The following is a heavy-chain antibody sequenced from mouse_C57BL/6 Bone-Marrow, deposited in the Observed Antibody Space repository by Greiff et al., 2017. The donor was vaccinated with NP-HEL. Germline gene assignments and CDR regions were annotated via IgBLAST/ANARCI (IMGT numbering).Heavy chain of an antibody. CDR2: IRNKANGYTT. CDR3: ARDPGSSYYAMDY. D-gene: IGHD1-1*01. CDR1: GFTFTDYY. J-gene: IGHJ4*01. Sequence: EVKVVESGGGLVQPGGSLSLSCAASGFTFTDYYMSWVRQPPGKALEWLGFIRNKANGYTTEYSASVKGRFTISRDNSQSILYLQMNALRAEDSATYYCARDPGSSYYAMDYWGQGTSVTVSS. V-gene: IGHV7-3*01.